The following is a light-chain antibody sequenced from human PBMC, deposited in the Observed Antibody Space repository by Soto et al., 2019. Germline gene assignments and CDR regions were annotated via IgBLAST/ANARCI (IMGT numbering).Light chain of an antibody. CDR2: GAS. V-gene: IGKV3D-15*01. CDR3: QQYNNWPWT. CDR1: QSISDT. Sequence: EIVMTRSPPTLYVSPGGRATLSCRASQSISDTLAWYQQKPGQAPRLLIHGASTRAPGFPARFSGSGSGTDFTLTISSLQSEDFAVYYCQQYNNWPWTFGQGTKVDIK. J-gene: IGKJ1*01.